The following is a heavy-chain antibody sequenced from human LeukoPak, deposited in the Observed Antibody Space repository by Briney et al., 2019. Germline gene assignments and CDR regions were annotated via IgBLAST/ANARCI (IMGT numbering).Heavy chain of an antibody. CDR1: GGTFSSYA. CDR3: ARGRVEYYGSGSYSWVY. V-gene: IGHV1-69*06. J-gene: IGHJ4*02. CDR2: IIPIFGTA. D-gene: IGHD3-10*01. Sequence: PWASVNVSCKASGGTFSSYAISWVRQAPGQGLEWMGGIIPIFGTANYAQKFQGRVTITADKSTSTAYMELSSLRSEDTAVYYCARGRVEYYGSGSYSWVYWGQGTLVTVSS.